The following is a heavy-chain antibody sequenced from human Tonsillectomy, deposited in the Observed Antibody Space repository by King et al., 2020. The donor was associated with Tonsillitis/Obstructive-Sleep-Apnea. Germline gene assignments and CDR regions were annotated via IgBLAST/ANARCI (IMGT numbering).Heavy chain of an antibody. D-gene: IGHD2-15*01. CDR1: GDSVSRNSAA. Sequence: VQLQQSGPGLVKPSQTLSLTCAISGDSVSRNSAAWNWIRQSPSRGLEWLGRTYYRSKWYNDYAVSVRSRITINPDTSKNQFSLQLNSVNPEDTAVYYCVRGGGGSPEGYYYYYMDVWGKGTTVTVSS. J-gene: IGHJ6*03. V-gene: IGHV6-1*01. CDR2: TYYRSKWYN. CDR3: VRGGGGSPEGYYYYYMDV.